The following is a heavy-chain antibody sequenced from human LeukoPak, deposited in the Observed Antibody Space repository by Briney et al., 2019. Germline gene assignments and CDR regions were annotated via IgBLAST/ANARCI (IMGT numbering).Heavy chain of an antibody. D-gene: IGHD4-17*01. CDR3: AREFFYGDYAPGH. V-gene: IGHV3-30*03. Sequence: PGGSLRLSCTAAGFSLSMYWMSWVRQAPGKGLEWVAVISYDGSNKYYADSVKGRFTISRDNSKNTLYLQMNSLRAEDTAVYYCAREFFYGDYAPGHWGQGTLVTVSS. CDR1: GFSLSMYW. CDR2: ISYDGSNK. J-gene: IGHJ4*02.